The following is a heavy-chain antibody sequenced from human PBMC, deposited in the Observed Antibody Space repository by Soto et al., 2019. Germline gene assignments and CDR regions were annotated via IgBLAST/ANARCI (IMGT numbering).Heavy chain of an antibody. Sequence: GGSLRLSCAASGFTFSNYGMYWVRQAPGKGLEWVAFISYDGSSKFYADPMKGRHTISRDNSKNTLYLQMNSLRAEDTSVYYCANGSGNYCDRDNWGQETMVTASS. CDR3: ANGSGNYCDRDN. CDR2: ISYDGSSK. V-gene: IGHV3-30*18. D-gene: IGHD1-26*01. J-gene: IGHJ4*02. CDR1: GFTFSNYG.